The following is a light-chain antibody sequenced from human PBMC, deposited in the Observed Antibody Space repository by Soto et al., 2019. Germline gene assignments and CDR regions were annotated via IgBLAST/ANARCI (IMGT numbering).Light chain of an antibody. Sequence: EIVMTQSPATLSVSPGERATLSCRASQSVSGNLAWYQQKPGQAPRLLIYGASTRASGIPARFSGSGSGTEFTLTISSLQSEDFAVYYCQQYNNWPPMTFGPGTKVDIK. CDR1: QSVSGN. V-gene: IGKV3-15*01. J-gene: IGKJ3*01. CDR3: QQYNNWPPMT. CDR2: GAS.